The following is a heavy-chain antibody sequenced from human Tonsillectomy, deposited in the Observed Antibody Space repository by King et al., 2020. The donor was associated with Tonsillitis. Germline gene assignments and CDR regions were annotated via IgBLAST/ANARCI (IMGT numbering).Heavy chain of an antibody. D-gene: IGHD4/OR15-4a*01. Sequence: QLQESGPGLVKPSETLSLTCAVSDYSISRGYYWGWIRQPPGKGLEWIGSIFHSGATYYNSSLRSRVSISVDTSRNQFSLRLRSVTAADTAVYYCARQGAIQAPFDIWGQGTMVTVSS. CDR1: DYSISRGYY. CDR2: IFHSGAT. CDR3: ARQGAIQAPFDI. J-gene: IGHJ3*02. V-gene: IGHV4-38-2*01.